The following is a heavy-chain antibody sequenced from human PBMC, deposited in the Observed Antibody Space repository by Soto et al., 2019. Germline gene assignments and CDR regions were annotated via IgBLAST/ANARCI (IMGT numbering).Heavy chain of an antibody. Sequence: QEQLVETGGGVGQPGRSLRLSCAASGFTFGSYGIHWVRQAPGKGLEWVAAISFDGGNQYYADSVKGRFSISRDDYKKTVSLQMNSLRAEDTALYHCAKDLVGGNRPSYYYGMDVWGLGTTVTVSS. CDR3: AKDLVGGNRPSYYYGMDV. CDR2: ISFDGGNQ. V-gene: IGHV3-30*18. D-gene: IGHD2-8*02. J-gene: IGHJ6*01. CDR1: GFTFGSYG.